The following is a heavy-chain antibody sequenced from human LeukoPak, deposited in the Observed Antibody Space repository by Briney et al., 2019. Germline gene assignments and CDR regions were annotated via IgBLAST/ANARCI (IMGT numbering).Heavy chain of an antibody. V-gene: IGHV1-2*02. D-gene: IGHD6-13*01. J-gene: IGHJ6*03. CDR1: GYTFTGYY. Sequence: ASVKVSCKASGYTFTGYYMHWVRQAPGQGLEWMGWINPNSGGTNYAQKFQGRVTMTRDTSISTAYMELSRLRSDDTAVYYCARVYSSSRDTWTYYYYYMDVWGKGTTVTVSS. CDR2: INPNSGGT. CDR3: ARVYSSSRDTWTYYYYYMDV.